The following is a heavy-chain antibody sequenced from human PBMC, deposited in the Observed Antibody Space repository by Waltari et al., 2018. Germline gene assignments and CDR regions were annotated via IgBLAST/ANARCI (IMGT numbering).Heavy chain of an antibody. CDR3: ARDGGGNGYIHY. Sequence: EVQLVESGGGLVQPGGSLRLSCEASGFTLSSSYMHWVRQVPGKGLVWGAVSKTGWKSANYADSGKGRFTSSRDNGKNTLYLQMNSLRAEETAVYYCARDGGGNGYIHYWGQGTLVTVSS. V-gene: IGHV3-74*01. CDR2: SKTGWKSA. D-gene: IGHD3-16*01. CDR1: GFTLSSSY. J-gene: IGHJ4*02.